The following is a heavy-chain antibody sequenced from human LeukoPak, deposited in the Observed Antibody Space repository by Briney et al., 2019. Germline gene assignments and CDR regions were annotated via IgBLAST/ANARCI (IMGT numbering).Heavy chain of an antibody. J-gene: IGHJ4*02. D-gene: IGHD3-10*01. CDR3: ARESYYYGSGSYTH. Sequence: SETLSLTCAVYGGSFSGYYCSWIRQPPGQGLECIGEINHSGSTNYNPSLKSRVTISVDTSKNQFSLKLSSVTAADTAVYYCARESYYYGSGSYTHWGQGTLVTVSS. CDR1: GGSFSGYY. V-gene: IGHV4-34*01. CDR2: INHSGST.